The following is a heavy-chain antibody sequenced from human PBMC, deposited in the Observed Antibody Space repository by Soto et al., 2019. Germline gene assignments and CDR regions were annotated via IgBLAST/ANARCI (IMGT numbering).Heavy chain of an antibody. CDR1: GLTVSSNY. Sequence: EVQFVESGGGLVQPGGSLRLACAASGLTVSSNYMNWVRQAPGKGLEWVSVIYSGGSKYYADSVKGRFTISRDNSKNTLYLQMNSLRAEDTAVYYCASQNGGYGWFDTWGQGTPVTVSS. D-gene: IGHD5-12*01. J-gene: IGHJ5*02. CDR2: IYSGGSK. CDR3: ASQNGGYGWFDT. V-gene: IGHV3-66*04.